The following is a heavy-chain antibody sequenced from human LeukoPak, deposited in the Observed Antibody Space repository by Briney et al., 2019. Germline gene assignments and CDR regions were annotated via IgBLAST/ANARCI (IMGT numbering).Heavy chain of an antibody. D-gene: IGHD2-2*01. CDR2: IYPGDSDT. CDR1: GYTFTTYW. V-gene: IGHV5-51*01. CDR3: ARGGQVVVPADAQGFDI. Sequence: GESLKISCKGSGYTFTTYWIGWVRPMPGKGLEWMGIIYPGDSDTRYSPSFQGQVTFSADKSISTAYLQWSSLKASDTAMYYCARGGQVVVPADAQGFDIWGQGTMVTVSS. J-gene: IGHJ3*02.